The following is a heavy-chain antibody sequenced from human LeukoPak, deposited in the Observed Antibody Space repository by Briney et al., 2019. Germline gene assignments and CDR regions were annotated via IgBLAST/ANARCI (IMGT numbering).Heavy chain of an antibody. Sequence: GGSLRLSCAASGFTFSSFAMSWVRQAPGKGLEWVSAISGSGGSTYYADSVKGRFTISRDNSKNTLYLQMNSLRAEDTAVYYCAKGDYGDYEHHFDYWGQGTLVTVSS. J-gene: IGHJ4*02. D-gene: IGHD4-17*01. CDR2: ISGSGGST. CDR3: AKGDYGDYEHHFDY. V-gene: IGHV3-23*01. CDR1: GFTFSSFA.